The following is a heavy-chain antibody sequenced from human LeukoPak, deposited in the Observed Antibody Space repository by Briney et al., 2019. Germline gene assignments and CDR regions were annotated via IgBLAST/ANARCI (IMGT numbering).Heavy chain of an antibody. J-gene: IGHJ3*02. CDR3: ARVGSTAMVGGAFDI. V-gene: IGHV3-21*01. Sequence: GGSLRLSCAASGFTFSSYSMNWVRQAPGKGLEWVSSISSSSSYIYYADSAKGRFTISRDNAKNSLYLQMNSLRAEDTAVYYCARVGSTAMVGGAFDIWGQGTMVTVSS. D-gene: IGHD5-18*01. CDR1: GFTFSSYS. CDR2: ISSSSSYI.